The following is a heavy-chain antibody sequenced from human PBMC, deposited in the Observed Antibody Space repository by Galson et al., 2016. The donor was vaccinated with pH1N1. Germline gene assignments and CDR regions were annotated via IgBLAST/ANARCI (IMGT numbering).Heavy chain of an antibody. CDR1: GYRFTGHY. D-gene: IGHD2-21*02. V-gene: IGHV1-2*02. J-gene: IGHJ4*02. CDR3: TRVMVGTSGFDS. Sequence: SVKVSCKASGYRFTGHYMHWVRQAPGQGLEWMGWISPDSGGTYYSQKFRGRVTMTRDTSSSTAYMELSSLKSDDTAFYFCTRVMVGTSGFDSWGQGTLVTVSS. CDR2: ISPDSGGT.